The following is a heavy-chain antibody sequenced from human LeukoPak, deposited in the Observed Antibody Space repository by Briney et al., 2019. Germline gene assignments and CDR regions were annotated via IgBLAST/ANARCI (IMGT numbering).Heavy chain of an antibody. D-gene: IGHD3-3*01. CDR2: ISSSGGTT. CDR1: GFTFSSYE. CDR3: ARGNDFRTLGY. V-gene: IGHV3-48*03. Sequence: PGGSLRLSCAASGFTFSSYEMNWVRQAPGKGLEWVSYISSSGGTTFYADSVQGRFTISRDNAKNTLYLQMNSLRAEDTAVYYCARGNDFRTLGYWGQGTLVTVSS. J-gene: IGHJ4*02.